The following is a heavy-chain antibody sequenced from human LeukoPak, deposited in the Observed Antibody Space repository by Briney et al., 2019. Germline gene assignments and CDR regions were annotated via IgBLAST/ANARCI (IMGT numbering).Heavy chain of an antibody. CDR2: IKQDGSEK. V-gene: IGHV3-7*01. CDR1: GFTFSSFW. J-gene: IGHJ4*02. CDR3: ARGKDGDYAYLDY. D-gene: IGHD4-17*01. Sequence: TGGSLRLSCAASGFTFSSFWMSWVRQAPGKGLEWVAHIKQDGSEKYYVDSVKGRFTISGDNAKNSVYLQMNSLRGEDTAFYYCARGKDGDYAYLDYWGQGTLVTVSS.